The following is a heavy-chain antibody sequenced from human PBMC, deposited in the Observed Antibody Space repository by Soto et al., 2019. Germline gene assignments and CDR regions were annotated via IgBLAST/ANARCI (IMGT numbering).Heavy chain of an antibody. J-gene: IGHJ6*02. CDR2: IDPSDSYT. D-gene: IGHD3-10*01. CDR1: GYSFTRYW. CDR3: ARDLDYYGSGSPLIGFYHYGMDV. V-gene: IGHV5-10-1*01. Sequence: PEESLTISRKGSGYSFTRYWISWVPQMPGKGPECMATIDPSDSYTNYSPSFQGHVTISADKSISTAYLQWSSLKASETAMYYCARDLDYYGSGSPLIGFYHYGMDVWGQGTTVTVSS.